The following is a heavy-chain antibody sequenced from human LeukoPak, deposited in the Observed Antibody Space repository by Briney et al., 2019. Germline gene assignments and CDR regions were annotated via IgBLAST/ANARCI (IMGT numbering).Heavy chain of an antibody. J-gene: IGHJ4*02. Sequence: SETLSPTCAVSGGSFRGYYWSWIRQPPGKGLEWIGEINHSGSTNYNPSLKSRVTISVDTSKNQFSLKLSSVTAADTSVYYCARGPSPFGELPDYWGQGTLVTVSS. D-gene: IGHD3-10*01. CDR2: INHSGST. CDR3: ARGPSPFGELPDY. CDR1: GGSFRGYY. V-gene: IGHV4-34*01.